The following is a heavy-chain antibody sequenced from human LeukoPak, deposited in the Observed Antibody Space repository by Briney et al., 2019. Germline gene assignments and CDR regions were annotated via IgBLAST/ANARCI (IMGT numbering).Heavy chain of an antibody. J-gene: IGHJ6*03. CDR2: IYYSGST. CDR3: ARSSEGRYYYDSSGYTYFYYYMDV. D-gene: IGHD3-22*01. Sequence: SETLSLTCTLSGGSISSYYWRWLRQPTGKGVEWIGYIYYSGSTKNNPSLKSRVNITEETSKNQFSLNWRSVTAVDTAVYYCARSSEGRYYYDSSGYTYFYYYMDVWGKGTTVTISS. CDR1: GGSISSYY. V-gene: IGHV4-59*01.